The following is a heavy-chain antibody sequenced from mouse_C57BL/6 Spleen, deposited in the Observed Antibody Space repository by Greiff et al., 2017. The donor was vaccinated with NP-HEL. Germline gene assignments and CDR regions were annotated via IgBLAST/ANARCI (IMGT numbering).Heavy chain of an antibody. J-gene: IGHJ3*01. CDR1: GYTFTDYY. Sequence: QVQLQQSGPELVKPGASVKISCKASGYTFTDYYINWVKQRPGQGLEWIGWISPGSGNTKYNEKFKGKATLTVDTSSSTAYMQLSSLTSEDSAVYFCARELGSWFAYWGQGTLVTVSA. D-gene: IGHD4-1*01. CDR2: ISPGSGNT. V-gene: IGHV1-84*01. CDR3: ARELGSWFAY.